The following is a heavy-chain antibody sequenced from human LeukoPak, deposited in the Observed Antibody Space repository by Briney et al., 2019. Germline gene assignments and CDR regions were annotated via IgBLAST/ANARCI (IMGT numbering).Heavy chain of an antibody. CDR2: VYYTGNT. CDR1: GGSIRSSSYH. Sequence: SETLSLTCTVSGGSIRSSSYHWGWVRQPPGNSLEWIGSVYYTGNTYYNPSLRSRVTISVDTSKNQFSLRRNSVTAADTSVYYCARGGNEWQQLSHNWFDPWGQGTLVTVSS. V-gene: IGHV4-39*01. J-gene: IGHJ5*02. CDR3: ARGGNEWQQLSHNWFDP. D-gene: IGHD5-24*01.